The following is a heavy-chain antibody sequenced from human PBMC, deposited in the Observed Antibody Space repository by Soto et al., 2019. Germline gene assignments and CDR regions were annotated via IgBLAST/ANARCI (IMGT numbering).Heavy chain of an antibody. V-gene: IGHV1-69*12. CDR1: GGTFNSYA. Sequence: QVQLVQSGAEVKKPESSVRVSCKASGGTFNSYAITWVRQAPGQGLEWMGGTIPMFGTTNYAEKFQGRVTIGADESMNTAYMEVSSLRSEDTAVEYCTRCGIRYPGSGCYLGSDGMDGWGQGTTVIVSS. CDR2: TIPMFGTT. CDR3: TRCGIRYPGSGCYLGSDGMDG. J-gene: IGHJ6*02. D-gene: IGHD3-22*01.